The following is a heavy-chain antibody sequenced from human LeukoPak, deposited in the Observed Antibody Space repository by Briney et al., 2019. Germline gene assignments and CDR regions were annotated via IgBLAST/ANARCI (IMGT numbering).Heavy chain of an antibody. CDR2: IYYSGST. J-gene: IGHJ5*02. D-gene: IGHD4-23*01. CDR1: GASVSSGSYY. V-gene: IGHV4-61*01. CDR3: ARHTGTVITNWFDP. Sequence: PSETLSLTCNVSGASVSSGSYYWSWIRQPPGKGLEWISYIYYSGSTNFNPSLKSRVTISVDTSKNQFSLKLSSVTAADTAVYYCARHTGTVITNWFDPWGQGALVTVSS.